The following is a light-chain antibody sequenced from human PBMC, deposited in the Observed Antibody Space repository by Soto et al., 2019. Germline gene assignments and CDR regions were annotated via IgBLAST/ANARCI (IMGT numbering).Light chain of an antibody. CDR3: TSYLGSNILV. Sequence: QSALTQPPSASGSPGQSVTISCTGTSSDVGAYKYVSWYQQYPGNAPKLMIYEVSKRPSGAPDRFSGSKSGNTASLTVSGQQAEDEADDYCTSYLGSNILVFGGGTKLTVL. J-gene: IGLJ2*01. CDR2: EVS. V-gene: IGLV2-8*01. CDR1: SSDVGAYKY.